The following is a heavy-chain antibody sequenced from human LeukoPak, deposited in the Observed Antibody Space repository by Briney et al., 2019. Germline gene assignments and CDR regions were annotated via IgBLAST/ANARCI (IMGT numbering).Heavy chain of an antibody. J-gene: IGHJ6*03. V-gene: IGHV3-23*01. CDR3: AKAGYYYYYFMDV. Sequence: PGGSLRLSCAASGFTFSGFVMSWVRQAPGKGLEWVSAISGTTGSTYYADSVKGRLTISRDNSRNTLYLQVNSLSAEDSAEYYCAKAGYYYYYFMDVWGKGTTVTVSS. CDR2: ISGTTGST. CDR1: GFTFSGFV.